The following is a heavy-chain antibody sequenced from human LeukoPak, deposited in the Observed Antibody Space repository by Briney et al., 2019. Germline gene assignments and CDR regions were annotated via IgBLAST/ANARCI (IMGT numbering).Heavy chain of an antibody. CDR1: GFTFSSYS. D-gene: IGHD2-2*02. CDR3: VKSGCSSTSCYKYMDV. Sequence: GGSLRLSCAASGFTFSSYSMNWVRQAPGKGLEWVSSISSSSSYIYYADSVKGRFTTSRDNAKNSLYLQMNSLRAEDTAVYYCVKSGCSSTSCYKYMDVWGKGTTVTVSS. J-gene: IGHJ6*03. CDR2: ISSSSSYI. V-gene: IGHV3-21*01.